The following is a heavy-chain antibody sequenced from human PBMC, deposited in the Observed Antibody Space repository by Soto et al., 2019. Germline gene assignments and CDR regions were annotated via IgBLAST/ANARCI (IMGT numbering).Heavy chain of an antibody. J-gene: IGHJ6*02. D-gene: IGHD3-10*01. CDR3: ARGSGSFVYGMDV. Sequence: QVQLVQSGAEVKKPGASVKVSCNASGYTLSDYLIHWVRQAPGQGLEWVGTINPRGGITRYAENFQDRVTMTSDTSTSTIFLELSSLRSDDTAVFYCARGSGSFVYGMDVWGQGTTVTVSS. CDR2: INPRGGIT. CDR1: GYTLSDYL. V-gene: IGHV1-46*01.